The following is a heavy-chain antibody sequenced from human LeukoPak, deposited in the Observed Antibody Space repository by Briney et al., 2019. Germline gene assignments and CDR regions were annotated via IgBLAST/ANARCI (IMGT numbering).Heavy chain of an antibody. V-gene: IGHV3-48*01. CDR1: AFTFSDYS. J-gene: IGHJ4*02. Sequence: GGSLRLSCAASAFTFSDYSMNWVRQAPGKGLEWVSYISSSSSTIFYAESVKGRFTISRDNAKNSLYLQMNSLRVEDTAVYYCARDRVGATDYFDYWGQGTLVIVSS. D-gene: IGHD1-26*01. CDR2: ISSSSSTI. CDR3: ARDRVGATDYFDY.